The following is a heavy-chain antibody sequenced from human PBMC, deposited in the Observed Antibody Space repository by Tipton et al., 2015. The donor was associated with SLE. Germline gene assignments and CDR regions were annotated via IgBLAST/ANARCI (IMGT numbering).Heavy chain of an antibody. CDR1: GDSISSGNYY. CDR2: IYSRGGT. CDR3: AREGAEKVRTSYYYYMDV. J-gene: IGHJ6*03. D-gene: IGHD3-10*01. Sequence: TLSLTCTVSGDSISSGNYYWSWIRQPAGKGLEWIGRIYSRGGTNSNLSLKSRVTISADTSKNPFSLMLSSVTAADTAVYYCAREGAEKVRTSYYYYMDVWGKGTTVTISS. V-gene: IGHV4-61*02.